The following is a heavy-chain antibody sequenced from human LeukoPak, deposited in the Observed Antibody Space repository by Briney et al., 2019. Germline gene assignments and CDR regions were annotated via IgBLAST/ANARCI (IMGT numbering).Heavy chain of an antibody. CDR1: GFTVSSNY. Sequence: GGSLRLSCAASGFTVSSNYMSWVRQAPGKGLEWVSVIYSGGSTYYADSVKGRFTISRDNSKNTLFLQMNSLRTEDTAVYYCAKAEGYDILTGLDYWGQGTLVTVSS. J-gene: IGHJ4*02. V-gene: IGHV3-66*01. CDR3: AKAEGYDILTGLDY. D-gene: IGHD3-9*01. CDR2: IYSGGST.